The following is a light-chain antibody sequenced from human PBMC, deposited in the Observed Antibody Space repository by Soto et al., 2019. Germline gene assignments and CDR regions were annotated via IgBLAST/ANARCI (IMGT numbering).Light chain of an antibody. J-gene: IGKJ2*01. CDR1: QIIGTN. CDR3: QQYDNWPYT. Sequence: ENVLTQSPATLSVSPGERATLSCRTSQIIGTNLAWYQQKPGQAPRLLIYGAFIRAPGFPVRFRGTGSGSEFTLTISSLQTEDGALYYCQQYDNWPYTFGQGTNLEIK. CDR2: GAF. V-gene: IGKV3-15*01.